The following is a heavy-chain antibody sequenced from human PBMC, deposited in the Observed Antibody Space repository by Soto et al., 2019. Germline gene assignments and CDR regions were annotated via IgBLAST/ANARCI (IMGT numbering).Heavy chain of an antibody. V-gene: IGHV4-59*01. CDR3: ARGIGRDAGGTYYYYYGMDV. D-gene: IGHD2-15*01. J-gene: IGHJ6*02. Sequence: SETLSLTCTVSGGSISSYYWSWIRQPPGKGLEWIGYIYYSGSTNYNPSLKSRVTISVDTSKNQFSLKLSSVTAADTAAYYCARGIGRDAGGTYYYYYGMDVWDQGXTVSV. CDR1: GGSISSYY. CDR2: IYYSGST.